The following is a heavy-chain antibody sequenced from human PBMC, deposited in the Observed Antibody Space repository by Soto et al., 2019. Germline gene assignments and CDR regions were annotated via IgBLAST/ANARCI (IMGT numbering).Heavy chain of an antibody. J-gene: IGHJ4*02. Sequence: GGSLRLSCAASGFSFSNTWMSWVRQAPGKGLEWVGRIKSKADGGTTDYAAPVKGRFTISREDSKNTLYLQMNNLKIEDTAVYYCTTGPRYELLRWNWGQGTLVTVPQ. CDR3: TTGPRYELLRWN. D-gene: IGHD1-26*01. V-gene: IGHV3-15*01. CDR2: IKSKADGGTT. CDR1: GFSFSNTW.